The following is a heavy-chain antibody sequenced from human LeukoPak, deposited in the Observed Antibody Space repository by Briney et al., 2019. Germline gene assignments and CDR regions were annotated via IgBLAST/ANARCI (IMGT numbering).Heavy chain of an antibody. D-gene: IGHD4-23*01. J-gene: IGHJ4*02. CDR2: IYYSGST. V-gene: IGHV4-39*07. CDR1: GGSFSSYY. CDR3: ARDQSIPPVVYFDY. Sequence: SETLSLTCAVYGGSFSSYYWGWIRQPPGKGLEWIGSIYYSGSTYYNPSLKSRVTISVDTSKNQFSLKLSSVTAADTAVYYCARDQSIPPVVYFDYWGQGTLVTVSS.